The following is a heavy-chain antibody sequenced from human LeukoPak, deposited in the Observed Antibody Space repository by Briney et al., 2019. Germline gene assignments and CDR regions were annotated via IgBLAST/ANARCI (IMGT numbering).Heavy chain of an antibody. CDR3: AILNPSIDY. CDR2: INPNSGVT. V-gene: IGHV1-2*02. Sequence: ALGKVSCKASGYTFTGYYMHWVRQSPGQGLEWMGWINPNSGVTNYAQKFQGRVTMTRDTSISTAYMELSRLRSDDTAVYYCAILNPSIDYWGQGTLVTVSS. J-gene: IGHJ4*02. CDR1: GYTFTGYY. D-gene: IGHD6-6*01.